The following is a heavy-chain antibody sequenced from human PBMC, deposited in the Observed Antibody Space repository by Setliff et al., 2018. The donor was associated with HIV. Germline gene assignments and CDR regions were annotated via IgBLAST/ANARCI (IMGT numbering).Heavy chain of an antibody. D-gene: IGHD6-13*01. CDR1: EGTFSNSA. CDR3: ARSRAPLFSSNWSWFDP. J-gene: IGHJ5*02. CDR2: IVPVFSTT. V-gene: IGHV1-69*13. Sequence: SVKVSCKASEGTFSNSAINWVRQAPGQGLEWMGGIVPVFSTTKYARRFQGRVTITADESTNTVYLELSGLTSADTAVYYCARSRAPLFSSNWSWFDPWGQGTLVTVSS.